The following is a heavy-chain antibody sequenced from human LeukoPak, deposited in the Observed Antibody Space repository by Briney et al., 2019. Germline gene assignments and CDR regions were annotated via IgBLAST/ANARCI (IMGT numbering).Heavy chain of an antibody. J-gene: IGHJ4*02. CDR1: AYTFSGYY. CDR2: INFNSGGK. D-gene: IGHD3-22*01. V-gene: IGHV1-2*02. Sequence: GASVKVSCKASAYTFSGYYIHWVRQAPGQGLEWMGWINFNSGGKIFAEKFQDRVTMARDTSISTAYMELSRLRSDDTAVYFCARDDGGDSSGYNTIDSWGQGTLVTVSS. CDR3: ARDDGGDSSGYNTIDS.